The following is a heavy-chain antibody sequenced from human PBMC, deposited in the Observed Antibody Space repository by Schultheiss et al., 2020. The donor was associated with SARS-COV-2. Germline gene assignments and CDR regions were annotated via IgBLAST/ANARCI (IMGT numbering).Heavy chain of an antibody. CDR3: ARGHRGFDP. V-gene: IGHV4-39*07. Sequence: SQTLSLTCTVSGGSISSYYWSWIRQPPGKGLEWIGSIYYSGSTYYNPSLKSRVTISVDTSKNQFSLKLSSVTAADTAVYYCARGHRGFDPWGQGTLVTVSS. CDR1: GGSISSYY. J-gene: IGHJ5*02. CDR2: IYYSGST.